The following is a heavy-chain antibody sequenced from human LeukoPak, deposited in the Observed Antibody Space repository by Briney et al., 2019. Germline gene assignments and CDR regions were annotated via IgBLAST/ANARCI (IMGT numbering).Heavy chain of an antibody. CDR2: IYTSGST. Sequence: SETLSLTCTVSGGSISSYYWSWIRQPAGKGLEWLGRIYTSGSTNYNPSLKSRVTMSVDTSKNQFSLKLSSVTAADTAVYYCARGQYDYVWGSYRYTGLDPWGQGTLVTVSS. V-gene: IGHV4-4*07. CDR1: GGSISSYY. CDR3: ARGQYDYVWGSYRYTGLDP. J-gene: IGHJ5*02. D-gene: IGHD3-16*02.